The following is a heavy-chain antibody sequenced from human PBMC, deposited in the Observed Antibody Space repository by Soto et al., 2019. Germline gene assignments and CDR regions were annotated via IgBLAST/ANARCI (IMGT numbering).Heavy chain of an antibody. J-gene: IGHJ5*02. CDR1: GGTFSSYA. CDR3: ARVTHHIVVVPAAIYNWFDP. V-gene: IGHV1-69*01. Sequence: QVQLVQSGAEVKKPGSSVKVSCKASGGTFSSYAISWVRQAPGQGLEWMGGIIPIFGTANYAQKFQGRVTITADESTSTAYMELSSLRSEDTAVYYCARVTHHIVVVPAAIYNWFDPWGQGTLVTVSS. CDR2: IIPIFGTA. D-gene: IGHD2-2*02.